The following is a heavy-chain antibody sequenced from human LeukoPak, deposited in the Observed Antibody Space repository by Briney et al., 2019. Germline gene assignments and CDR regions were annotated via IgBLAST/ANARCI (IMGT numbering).Heavy chain of an antibody. Sequence: PSETLSLTCTVSGGSISSYYWSWIRQPPGKGLEWIGYISYSGSTNYNPSLKSRVTISVDTSKNQFSLNLSSVTAADTAVYCCAREYSSLDTYYYYMDVWGKGTTVTVSS. CDR2: ISYSGST. V-gene: IGHV4-59*01. CDR3: AREYSSLDTYYYYMDV. CDR1: GGSISSYY. J-gene: IGHJ6*03. D-gene: IGHD2/OR15-2a*01.